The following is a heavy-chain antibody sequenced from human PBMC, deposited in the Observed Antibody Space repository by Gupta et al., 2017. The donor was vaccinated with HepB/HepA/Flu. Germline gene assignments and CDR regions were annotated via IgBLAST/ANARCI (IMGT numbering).Heavy chain of an antibody. CDR1: GDAISSSNYY. J-gene: IGHJ3*01. CDR3: ARHARGYRYVIDAFDV. CDR2: IHYSGST. D-gene: IGHD5-18*01. Sequence: QLQLQESGPGLVKPSGTLSLTCTVAGDAISSSNYYWGWIRQPPGKGLEWIGSIHYSGSTSYNPSLKSRGTISVDTSKIQFSLNLMSVTASDTAVYYCARHARGYRYVIDAFDVWGQGTVVTVSS. V-gene: IGHV4-39*01.